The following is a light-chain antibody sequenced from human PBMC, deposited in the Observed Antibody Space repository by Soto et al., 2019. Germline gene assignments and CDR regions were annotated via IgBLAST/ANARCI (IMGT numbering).Light chain of an antibody. CDR1: QSVSSSY. J-gene: IGKJ2*01. CDR3: QQYGSTPLLYT. V-gene: IGKV3-20*01. CDR2: GAS. Sequence: EIVLTQSPGTLSLSPGERATLSCRASQSVSSSYLAWDQQKPGQAPRLLIYGASSSATGIPDRFSGSGSGTDFTLTISRLEPEDCAFYYCQQYGSTPLLYTFGQGTKLEIK.